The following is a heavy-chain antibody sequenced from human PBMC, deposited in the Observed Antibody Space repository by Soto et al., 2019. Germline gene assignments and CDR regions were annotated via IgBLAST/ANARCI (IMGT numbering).Heavy chain of an antibody. CDR2: TYYWGNT. J-gene: IGHJ6*02. V-gene: IGHV4-30-4*01. CDR3: ARDAGYCNSVSCYPYNMDV. Sequence: KPSVSMCFTWTVSGECISSGDHYRCWVRQSPGEGLEWIGLTYYWGNTYYNSSLNGRCSRSLDTSNNQWSLELNSVTPSDTAVYYCARDAGYCNSVSCYPYNMDVWDQETTVAISS. D-gene: IGHD2-15*01. CDR1: GECISSGDHY.